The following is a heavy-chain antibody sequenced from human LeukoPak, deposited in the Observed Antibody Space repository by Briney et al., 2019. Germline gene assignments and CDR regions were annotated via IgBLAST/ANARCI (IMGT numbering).Heavy chain of an antibody. CDR1: GGSISSSSHY. CDR2: INHSGST. V-gene: IGHV4-39*07. J-gene: IGHJ6*03. CDR3: ARTRVVVVAYLGMDV. Sequence: SETLSLTCSVSGGSISSSSHYWGWIRQPPGKGLEWIGEINHSGSTNYNPSLKSRVTISVDTSKNQFSLKLSSVTAADTAVYYCARTRVVVVAYLGMDVWGKGTTVTVSS. D-gene: IGHD2-15*01.